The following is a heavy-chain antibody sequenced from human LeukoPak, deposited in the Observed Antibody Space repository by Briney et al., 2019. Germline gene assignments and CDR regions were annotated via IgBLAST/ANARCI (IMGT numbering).Heavy chain of an antibody. Sequence: GSLSLSCAASGFTFSSYAMSWVRQAPGKGLEWVSAISGSGSSTYYADSVKGRFTISRDNSKNTLYLQMNSLRAEDTAVYYCAKDLSRVPLYSYDYWGQGTLVTVSS. CDR3: AKDLSRVPLYSYDY. CDR1: GFTFSSYA. D-gene: IGHD5-18*01. J-gene: IGHJ4*02. CDR2: ISGSGSST. V-gene: IGHV3-23*01.